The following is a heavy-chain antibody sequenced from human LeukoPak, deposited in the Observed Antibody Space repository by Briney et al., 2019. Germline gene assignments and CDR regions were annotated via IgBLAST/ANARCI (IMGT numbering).Heavy chain of an antibody. CDR3: ARRDDSSGLIDY. CDR1: GYTFTSYD. V-gene: IGHV1-8*01. CDR2: MNPNSGNT. D-gene: IGHD3-22*01. Sequence: ASVKVSCKASGYTFTSYDINWVRQATGQGLEWMGWMNPNSGNTGYAQKFQGRVTMTRNTSISTAYMELSSLRSEDTAMYYCARRDDSSGLIDYWGQGTLVTVSS. J-gene: IGHJ4*02.